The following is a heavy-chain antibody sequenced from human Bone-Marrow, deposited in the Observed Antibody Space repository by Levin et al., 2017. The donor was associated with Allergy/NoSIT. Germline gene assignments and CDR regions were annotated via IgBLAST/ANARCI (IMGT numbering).Heavy chain of an antibody. CDR1: GDSISEKTYA. Sequence: SETLSLTCSVSGDSISEKTYAWGWVRQPPGKGLEWIASLYYTSTTHNTPSVMGRVTLSKDMSKNQISLRLTSVTVADTGIYYCARGGYDRNDYPLGYFEVWGRGTLVTVSS. D-gene: IGHD3-22*01. V-gene: IGHV4-39*07. CDR3: ARGGYDRNDYPLGYFEV. J-gene: IGHJ2*01. CDR2: LYYTSTT.